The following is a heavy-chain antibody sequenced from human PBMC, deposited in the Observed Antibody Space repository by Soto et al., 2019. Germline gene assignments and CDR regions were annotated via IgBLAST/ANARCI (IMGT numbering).Heavy chain of an antibody. CDR3: ERFPNSPRDNWFDP. Sequence: PXXTLSLSFTVSSSSFSRSSYFWGFLLQPQGKGLEWIGEINQSGSANYSPSLKSRVTISVDTSKNQFSLKLSSVTAADTAVYYCERFPNSPRDNWFDPWGQGTLVTVSS. V-gene: IGHV4-39*07. D-gene: IGHD2-8*01. CDR2: INQSGSA. CDR1: SSSFSRSSYF. J-gene: IGHJ5*02.